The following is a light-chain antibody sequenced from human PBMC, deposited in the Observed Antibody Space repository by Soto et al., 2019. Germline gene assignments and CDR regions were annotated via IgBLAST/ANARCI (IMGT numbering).Light chain of an antibody. CDR3: AAWDSSLKGVL. CDR2: SDN. J-gene: IGLJ2*01. V-gene: IGLV1-44*01. Sequence: QSVLTQPPSASGTPGQRVTISCSGSSSNIGSNTVNWYQQLPGTAPKLLIYSDNLRPSGVPDRFSGSKSGTSASLAISGLQSEDEADYYCAAWDSSLKGVLFGGRTQLTVL. CDR1: SSNIGSNT.